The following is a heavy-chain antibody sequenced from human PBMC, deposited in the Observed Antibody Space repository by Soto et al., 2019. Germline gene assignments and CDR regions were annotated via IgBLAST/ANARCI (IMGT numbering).Heavy chain of an antibody. Sequence: QVQLVQSGAEVKKPGASVKVSCKASGYTFTTYSMHWVRQAPGQRLEWMGWMNPLNGDTKYSQRFQGILTIIRDTSASTAYMELSSLRSEDTAIYYCARGNSGAFEIWGQGTMVTVSS. CDR1: GYTFTTYS. CDR2: MNPLNGDT. D-gene: IGHD6-19*01. J-gene: IGHJ3*02. CDR3: ARGNSGAFEI. V-gene: IGHV1-3*01.